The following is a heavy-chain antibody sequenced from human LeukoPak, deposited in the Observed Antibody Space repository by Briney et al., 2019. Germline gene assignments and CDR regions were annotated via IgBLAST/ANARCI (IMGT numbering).Heavy chain of an antibody. Sequence: PSETLSLTCAVSGGSISSSNWWSWVRQPPGKGLEWIGSIYYSGSTYYNPSLKSRVTISVDTSKNQFSLKLSSVTAADTAVYYCARQGDSGSYYLKYYYYYGMDVWGQGTTVTVSS. D-gene: IGHD1-26*01. J-gene: IGHJ6*02. V-gene: IGHV4-39*01. CDR2: IYYSGST. CDR1: GGSISSSNW. CDR3: ARQGDSGSYYLKYYYYYGMDV.